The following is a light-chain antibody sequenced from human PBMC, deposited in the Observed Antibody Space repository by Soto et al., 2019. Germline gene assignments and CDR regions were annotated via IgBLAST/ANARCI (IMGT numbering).Light chain of an antibody. Sequence: EIVLTQSPATLSFSPGERAPLSSRPSQSVSSYLAWYQQKPGQAPRVLSYDASNRATGIPARFSVSGSGTACTLTISSLEPEDGAVYYGQQRSNWPWTFGQGTKVDIK. CDR3: QQRSNWPWT. CDR1: QSVSSY. J-gene: IGKJ1*01. CDR2: DAS. V-gene: IGKV3-11*01.